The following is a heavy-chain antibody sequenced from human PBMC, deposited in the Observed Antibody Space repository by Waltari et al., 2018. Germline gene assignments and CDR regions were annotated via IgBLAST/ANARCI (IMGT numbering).Heavy chain of an antibody. CDR3: AREGRAQYYDFWSGYSGWFDP. Sequence: QVQLVQSGAEVKKPGASVKVSCKASGYTFTGYYMHWVRQAPGQGLDWMGWINPNRGGTNYAQKFQGRVTMTMDTSISTAYMELSRLRSDETAVYYCAREGRAQYYDFWSGYSGWFDPWGQGTLVTVSS. CDR1: GYTFTGYY. D-gene: IGHD3-3*01. CDR2: INPNRGGT. V-gene: IGHV1-2*02. J-gene: IGHJ5*02.